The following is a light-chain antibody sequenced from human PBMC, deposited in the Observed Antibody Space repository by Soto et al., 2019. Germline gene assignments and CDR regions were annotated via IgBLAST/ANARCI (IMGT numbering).Light chain of an antibody. CDR1: QSVNSN. V-gene: IGKV3-15*01. CDR3: QQFTAYPFA. CDR2: GAS. Sequence: EIVMTQSPATLSVSPGERATLSCRASQSVNSNLAWYQQKPGHSPRLLIYGASTRVTGIPARFSGSGSGTEFTLTISSLQSEDFATYYCQQFTAYPFAFGGGTKVEI. J-gene: IGKJ4*01.